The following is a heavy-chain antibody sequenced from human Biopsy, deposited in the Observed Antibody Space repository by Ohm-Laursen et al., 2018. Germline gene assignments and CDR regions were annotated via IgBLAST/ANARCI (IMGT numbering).Heavy chain of an antibody. CDR3: ATKLTGYFHH. CDR2: SIPILGTG. D-gene: IGHD3-9*01. J-gene: IGHJ1*01. V-gene: IGHV1-69*06. CDR1: EGTFSNYG. Sequence: ASVKVSCKAPEGTFSNYGVNWVRQAPGQGLEWLGGSIPILGTGNYAQKFQDRVTVAADTSMSTATMELRSLRSDDTAVYYCATKLTGYFHHWGQGTLVIVSS.